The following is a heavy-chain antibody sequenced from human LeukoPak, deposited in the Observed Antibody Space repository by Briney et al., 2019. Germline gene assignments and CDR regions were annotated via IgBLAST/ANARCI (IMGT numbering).Heavy chain of an antibody. CDR3: ARAPYGSGSYYNGYYYYGMDV. D-gene: IGHD3-10*01. CDR2: INPNSGGT. CDR1: GYTFTGYY. J-gene: IGHJ6*02. Sequence: ASVKVSCKASGYTFTGYYMHWVRRAPGQGLEWMGWINPNSGGTNYAQKFQGRVTMTRDTSISTAYMELSRLRSDDTAVYYCARAPYGSGSYYNGYYYYGMDVWGQGTTVTVSS. V-gene: IGHV1-2*02.